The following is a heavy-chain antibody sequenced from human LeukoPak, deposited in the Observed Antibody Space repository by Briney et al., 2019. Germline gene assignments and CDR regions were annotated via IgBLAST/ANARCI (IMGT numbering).Heavy chain of an antibody. V-gene: IGHV3-21*01. CDR2: IGSTGTDR. Sequence: PGGSLRLSRADSGVTFSTYGINWVRQAPGKGLEWVSSIGSTGTDRYYADSVKGRFTISRDNAKNSLYLQMNSLRAEDTAVYYCATETNGRHYDYWGQGTVLTVSS. J-gene: IGHJ4*02. CDR3: ATETNGRHYDY. D-gene: IGHD1-14*01. CDR1: GVTFSTYG.